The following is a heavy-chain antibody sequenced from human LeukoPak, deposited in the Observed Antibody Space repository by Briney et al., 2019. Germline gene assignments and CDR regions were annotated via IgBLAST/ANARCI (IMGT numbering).Heavy chain of an antibody. CDR2: IKKDGSEK. J-gene: IGHJ4*02. V-gene: IGHV3-7*01. D-gene: IGHD6-19*01. CDR1: GFTSSSYW. Sequence: PGGSLTLSCAASGFTSSSYWMSWVRQAPGKGLEWVANIKKDGSEKYYVDSVKGRFTISRDNAKNSLYLQMNSLRAEDTAVYYCARDRGSSGWYEFDSWGKGTLVTVSS. CDR3: ARDRGSSGWYEFDS.